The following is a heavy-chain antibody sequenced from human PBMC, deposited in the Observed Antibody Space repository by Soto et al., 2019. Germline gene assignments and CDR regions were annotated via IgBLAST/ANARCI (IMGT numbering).Heavy chain of an antibody. CDR2: ISDYNGNT. CDR3: XXXXXXXXXXXXXXXXXYXMDV. J-gene: IGHJ6*02. CDR1: GYTFSSYG. Sequence: QVQLMQSGVEVKKAGASVKVSCKASGYTFSSYGISWARQAPGQGLEWMGWISDYNGNTHYAQKFQGRLIMTTDKXXXXXXXXXXXXXXXXXXXXXXXXXXXXXXXXXXXXXXXYXMDVWGQGTTVTVSS. V-gene: IGHV1-18*01.